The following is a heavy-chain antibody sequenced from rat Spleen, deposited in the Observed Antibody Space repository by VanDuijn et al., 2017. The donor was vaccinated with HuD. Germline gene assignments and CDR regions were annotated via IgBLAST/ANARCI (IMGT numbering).Heavy chain of an antibody. J-gene: IGHJ2*01. Sequence: VQLQESGPGLVKPSQSLSLTCSVTGSSITSNYWGWIRRFPGSKMEWLGYISYSGVTNYNPSLTSRISITRDTSKNQFFLQLNSVTTEDTATYYCARASWDDFDYWGQGVMVTVSS. CDR1: GSSITSNY. D-gene: IGHD1-12*01. V-gene: IGHV3-1*01. CDR2: ISYSGVT. CDR3: ARASWDDFDY.